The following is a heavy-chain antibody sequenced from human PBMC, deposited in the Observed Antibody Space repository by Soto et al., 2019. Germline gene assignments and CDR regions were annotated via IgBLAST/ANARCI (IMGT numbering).Heavy chain of an antibody. V-gene: IGHV5-51*01. J-gene: IGHJ6*02. CDR1: GYSFTSYW. CDR2: IYPGDSDN. CDR3: ARPRYPGRGYYGMDV. Sequence: GESLKISCKGSGYSFTSYWIGWVRQMPGKGLECKGIIYPGDSDNRYSPSFQGQVTISADKSISTAYLQWSSLKASDTALYYCARPRYPGRGYYGMDVWGQGTTVTVSS. D-gene: IGHD2-15*01.